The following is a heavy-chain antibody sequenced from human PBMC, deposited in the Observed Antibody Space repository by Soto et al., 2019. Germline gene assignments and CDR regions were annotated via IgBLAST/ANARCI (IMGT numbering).Heavy chain of an antibody. V-gene: IGHV3-23*01. D-gene: IGHD1-26*01. CDR1: GFTFSSYA. CDR3: AKRGSGSQFDY. Sequence: EVQLLESGGGLVQPGGSLRLSCAASGFTFSSYAMSWVRQAPGKGLEWVSIISGSGDSTYYADSVKGRFTISRYNSKNTLYLQMNSLRAEDTAIYYCAKRGSGSQFDYWGQGTLVTVSS. J-gene: IGHJ4*02. CDR2: ISGSGDST.